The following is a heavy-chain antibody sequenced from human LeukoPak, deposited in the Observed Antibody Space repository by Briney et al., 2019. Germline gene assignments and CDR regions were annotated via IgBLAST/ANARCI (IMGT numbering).Heavy chain of an antibody. CDR1: GGSFSGYY. D-gene: IGHD3-16*01. J-gene: IGHJ3*02. CDR3: ARHYDSYAFDI. Sequence: SETLSLTCAVYGGSFSGYYWSWIRQPPGKGLEWIGEINHSGSTNYNPSLKSRVTISVDKSKNQFSLKLSSVTAADTAVYYCARHYDSYAFDIWGQGTMVTVPS. V-gene: IGHV4-34*01. CDR2: INHSGST.